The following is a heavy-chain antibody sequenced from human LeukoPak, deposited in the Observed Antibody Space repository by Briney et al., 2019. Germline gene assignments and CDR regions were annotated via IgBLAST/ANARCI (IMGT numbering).Heavy chain of an antibody. V-gene: IGHV4-59*08. D-gene: IGHD4/OR15-4a*01. J-gene: IGHJ4*02. Sequence: SETLSLTCTVSRGSISPDHCAWIRQPPGKGLEWIGYIFYNGRARYNPSLEGRATLTVDMSKNQVSLKLRSVTAADTAMYYCARLVDGANTLVDSWGQGTLVTVSS. CDR2: IFYNGRA. CDR3: ARLVDGANTLVDS. CDR1: RGSISPDH.